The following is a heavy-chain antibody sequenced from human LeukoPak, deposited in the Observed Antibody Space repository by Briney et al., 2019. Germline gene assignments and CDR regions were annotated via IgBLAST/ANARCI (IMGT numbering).Heavy chain of an antibody. CDR2: MNPNSGNT. V-gene: IGHV1-8*03. D-gene: IGHD6-6*01. CDR1: GYTFTSYD. CDR3: ARGRAARQYYYYYYMDV. J-gene: IGHJ6*03. Sequence: ASVKVSCKASGYTFTSYDINWVRQATGQGLEWMGWMNPNSGNTGYAQKFQGRVTITRNTSISTAYMELSSLRSEDTAVYYCARGRAARQYYYYYYMDVWGKGTTVTVSS.